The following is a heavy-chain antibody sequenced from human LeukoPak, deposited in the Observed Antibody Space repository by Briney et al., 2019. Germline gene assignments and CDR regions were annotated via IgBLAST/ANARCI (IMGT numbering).Heavy chain of an antibody. Sequence: SETLSLTCTVSGGSISSSSYYWGWIRQPPGKGLEWIGSIYYSGRTYYNPSLKTRVTISVDTSKNQFSLKLSSVTAADTAVYYCAREVVAATAFDYWGQGTLVTVSS. V-gene: IGHV4-39*07. CDR3: AREVVAATAFDY. CDR1: GGSISSSSYY. CDR2: IYYSGRT. D-gene: IGHD2-15*01. J-gene: IGHJ4*02.